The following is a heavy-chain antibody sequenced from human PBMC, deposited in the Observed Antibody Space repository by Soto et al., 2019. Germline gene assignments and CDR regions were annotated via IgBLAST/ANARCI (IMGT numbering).Heavy chain of an antibody. J-gene: IGHJ4*02. CDR2: IFPLTDIP. Sequence: QVQLVQSGTEVKKPGSSVKVSCKASGGTFRNYPINWVRQAPGQGLEWMGSIFPLTDIPDYAQNFQARLTXXXEXXTTTAYMELSSLTSDDPAMYFCARGPLVVLNYFESWGQGTLVTVSS. CDR1: GGTFRNYP. CDR3: ARGPLVVLNYFES. V-gene: IGHV1-69*02.